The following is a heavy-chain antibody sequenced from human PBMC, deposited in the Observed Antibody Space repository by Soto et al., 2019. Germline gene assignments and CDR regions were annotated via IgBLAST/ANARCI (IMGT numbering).Heavy chain of an antibody. V-gene: IGHV4-34*01. D-gene: IGHD2-15*01. Sequence: QVQLQQWGAGLLKPSETLSLTCAVYGGSFSGYYWSWIRQPPGKGLEWIGEINHSGSTNYNPSLKSRVTISVDTSKNQFSLKLSSVTAADTAVYYWARVGYCSGGSCYAERQGFDYWGQGTLVTVSS. J-gene: IGHJ4*02. CDR2: INHSGST. CDR1: GGSFSGYY. CDR3: ARVGYCSGGSCYAERQGFDY.